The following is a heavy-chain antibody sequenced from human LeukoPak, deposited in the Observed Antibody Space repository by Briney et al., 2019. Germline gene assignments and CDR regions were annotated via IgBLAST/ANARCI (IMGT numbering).Heavy chain of an antibody. CDR2: IYYSGST. V-gene: IGHV4-61*08. J-gene: IGHJ6*02. CDR3: AKDIKGGSGWEHYYYYGMDV. CDR1: GGSISIDGYY. D-gene: IGHD6-19*01. Sequence: PSETLSLTCTVSGGSISIDGYYWSWIRQPPGKGLEWIGYIYYSGSTNYNPSLKSRVTISVDTSKNQFSLKLSSVTAADTALYYCAKDIKGGSGWEHYYYYGMDVWGQGTTVTVSS.